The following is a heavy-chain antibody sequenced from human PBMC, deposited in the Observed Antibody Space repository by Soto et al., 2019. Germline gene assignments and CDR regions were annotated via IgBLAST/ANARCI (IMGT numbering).Heavy chain of an antibody. D-gene: IGHD3-9*01. J-gene: IGHJ6*02. V-gene: IGHV4-34*01. CDR3: AVEPVLRYFDWSFAYGMDV. CDR2: INHSGST. CDR1: GGSFGGYD. Sequence: SETLCLTCGVYGGSFGGYDGSWIRQPPGKGLEWIGEINHSGSTNYNPSLKSRVTISVDTSKNQFSLKLSSVTAADTAVYYCAVEPVLRYFDWSFAYGMDVWGQGTTVTVSS.